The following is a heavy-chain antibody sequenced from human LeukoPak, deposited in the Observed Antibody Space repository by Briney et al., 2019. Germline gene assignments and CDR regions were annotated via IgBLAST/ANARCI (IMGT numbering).Heavy chain of an antibody. CDR2: IYYSGST. V-gene: IGHV4-59*01. CDR1: GGSISSYY. CDR3: ARGCSSTNDAFDI. D-gene: IGHD2-2*01. J-gene: IGHJ3*02. Sequence: PSETLSLTCTVSGGSISSYYWSWIRQPPGKGLEWIGYIYYSGSTNYNPSLKSRVIISVDTSKNQFSLKLSSVTAADTAVYYCARGCSSTNDAFDIWGQGTMVTVSS.